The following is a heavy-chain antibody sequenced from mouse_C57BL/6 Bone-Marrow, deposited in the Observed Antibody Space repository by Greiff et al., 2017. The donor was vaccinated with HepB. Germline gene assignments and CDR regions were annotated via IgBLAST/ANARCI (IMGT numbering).Heavy chain of an antibody. CDR1: GYTFTSYG. Sequence: QVQLKEFGAELARPGASVKLSCKASGYTFTSYGISWVKQRPGQGLEWIGEIYPRSGNTYYNEKFKGKATLTADKSSSTAYMKLRSLTSEDSAVYFCARTITTVVAHFDYWGQGTTLTVSS. CDR2: IYPRSGNT. D-gene: IGHD1-1*01. CDR3: ARTITTVVAHFDY. V-gene: IGHV1-81*01. J-gene: IGHJ2*01.